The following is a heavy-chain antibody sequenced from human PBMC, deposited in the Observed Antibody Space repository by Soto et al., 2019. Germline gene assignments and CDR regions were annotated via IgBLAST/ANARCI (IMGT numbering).Heavy chain of an antibody. D-gene: IGHD3-10*01. CDR3: ASSYGSGYRAFDY. V-gene: IGHV1-69*02. J-gene: IGHJ4*02. CDR2: VNPIVSMS. CDR1: GDTFNFYS. Sequence: QVQLVQSGAEVKRPGSSVKVSCKASGDTFNFYSINWVRQAPGLGLEWMGRVNPIVSMSNYAQKFQSRVTMTADKTTSTAYMELRSLRYEDTAIYYCASSYGSGYRAFDYWGQGALVTVSS.